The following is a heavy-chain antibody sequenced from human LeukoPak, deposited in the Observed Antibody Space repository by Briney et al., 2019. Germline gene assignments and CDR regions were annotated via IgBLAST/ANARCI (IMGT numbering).Heavy chain of an antibody. V-gene: IGHV3-23*01. CDR2: ISGSGGST. D-gene: IGHD3-3*01. CDR1: GFTFSSYA. J-gene: IGHJ4*02. CDR3: TKASLYDFQGYFDY. Sequence: GGSLRLSCAASGFTFSSYAMSWVRQAPGKGLEWVSAISGSGGSTYYADSVKGRFTISRDNSKNTLYLQMNSLRAEDTAVYYCTKASLYDFQGYFDYWGQGTLVTVSS.